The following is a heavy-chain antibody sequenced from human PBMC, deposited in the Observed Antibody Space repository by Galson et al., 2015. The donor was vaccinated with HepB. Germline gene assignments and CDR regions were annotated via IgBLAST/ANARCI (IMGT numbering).Heavy chain of an antibody. CDR3: ARDRLGDYSMDV. J-gene: IGHJ6*02. D-gene: IGHD3-16*01. Sequence: FLRLSCAASTFIFSTYSINWVRQAPGKGLEWLSYISSSSSAIYYADSVKGRFSVSRDSAKNSMYLQMNSLRGEDTAVYYCARDRLGDYSMDVWGQGTTVTVSS. V-gene: IGHV3-48*01. CDR1: TFIFSTYS. CDR2: ISSSSSAI.